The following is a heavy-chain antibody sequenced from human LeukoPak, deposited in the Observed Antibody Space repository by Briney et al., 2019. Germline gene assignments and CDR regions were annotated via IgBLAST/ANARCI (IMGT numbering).Heavy chain of an antibody. CDR2: INPNSGGT. J-gene: IGHJ4*02. D-gene: IGHD2-15*01. Sequence: ASVKVSCKASGYTFTGYYIHWVRQAPGQGLEWMGWINPNSGGTNYAQKFQGRVTMTRDTSISTAYMELRSLTSDDTAVCYCARVKDLDFWGQGTPVTVSS. V-gene: IGHV1-2*02. CDR1: GYTFTGYY. CDR3: ARVKDLDF.